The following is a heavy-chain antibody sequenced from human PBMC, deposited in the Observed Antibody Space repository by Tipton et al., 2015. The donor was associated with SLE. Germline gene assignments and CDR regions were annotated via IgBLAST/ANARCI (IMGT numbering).Heavy chain of an antibody. Sequence: QLVQSGAEVKKPGESLKISCKGSGYSFTSYWIGWVRQMPGKGLEWMGIIYPGDSDTRYSPSFQGQVTISADKSISTAYLQWSSLKASDTAMYYCARPGYSSSWTCYYFDYWGQGTLVTVSS. CDR3: ARPGYSSSWTCYYFDY. CDR1: GYSFTSYW. D-gene: IGHD6-13*01. V-gene: IGHV5-51*03. J-gene: IGHJ4*02. CDR2: IYPGDSDT.